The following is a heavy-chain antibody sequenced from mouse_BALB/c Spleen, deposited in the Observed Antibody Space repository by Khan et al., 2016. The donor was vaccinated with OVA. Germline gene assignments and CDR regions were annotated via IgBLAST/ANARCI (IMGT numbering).Heavy chain of an antibody. CDR2: IWGGGVT. J-gene: IGHJ4*01. D-gene: IGHD2-14*01. CDR3: ARAYYRYDGYYAMDY. CDR1: GFSLSRYN. Sequence: VELVDSGPGLVAPSQSLSITCTVSGFSLSRYNIHWVRQPPGKGLEWLGMIWGGGVTNYNSPLKSRLSIRKDNSKSQVLLKMNSLQTDDTAMYYCARAYYRYDGYYAMDYWGQGTSVTVSS. V-gene: IGHV2-6-4*01.